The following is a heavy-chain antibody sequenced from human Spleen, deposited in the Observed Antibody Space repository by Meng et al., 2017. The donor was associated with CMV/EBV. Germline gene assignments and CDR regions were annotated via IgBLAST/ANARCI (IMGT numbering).Heavy chain of an antibody. CDR1: GFNFANYA. CDR2: IKQDGSET. V-gene: IGHV3-7*01. CDR3: VRDSMHNPHNYGGNGNYYYYYGMAV. Sequence: GGSLRLSCAASGFNFANYAMTWVRQAPGKGLEWVANIKQDGSETYYVDSVKGRFTISRDNAKDSLYLHMNSLRAEDTAVYYCVRDSMHNPHNYGGNGNYYYYYGMAVWGQGTTVTVSS. J-gene: IGHJ6*02. D-gene: IGHD4-23*01.